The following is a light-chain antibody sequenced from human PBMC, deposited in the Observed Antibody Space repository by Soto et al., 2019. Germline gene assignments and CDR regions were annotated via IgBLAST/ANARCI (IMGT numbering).Light chain of an antibody. CDR2: AAS. J-gene: IGKJ1*01. V-gene: IGKV1-39*01. Sequence: DTQMTQSPSSLSASVGDRVTITCRASQSISSYLNWYQQKPGKAPKLLIYAASSLHSGVPSRFSGSGSVTDLTLTISSLQPEDFATYYCQQSYSTPRTFGHGTKVEIK. CDR3: QQSYSTPRT. CDR1: QSISSY.